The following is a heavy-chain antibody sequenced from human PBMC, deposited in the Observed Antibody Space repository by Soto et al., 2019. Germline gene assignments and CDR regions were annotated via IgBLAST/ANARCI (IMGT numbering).Heavy chain of an antibody. CDR2: IIPIFGTA. CDR1: GGTFSSYA. CDR3: ASWPPDYGGGQRRQA. J-gene: IGHJ5*02. D-gene: IGHD4-17*01. Sequence: QVQLVQSGAEVKKPGSSVKVSCKASGGTFSSYAISWVRQAPGQGLEWMGGIIPIFGTANYAQKFQGRVTIXXAXSXSTAYMELSSLRSADTAVYYCASWPPDYGGGQRRQAWGQGTLVTVSS. V-gene: IGHV1-69*12.